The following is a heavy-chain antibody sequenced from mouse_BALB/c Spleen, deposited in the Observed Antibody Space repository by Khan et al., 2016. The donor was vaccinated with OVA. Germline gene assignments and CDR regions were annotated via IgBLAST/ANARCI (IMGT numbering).Heavy chain of an antibody. CDR2: ISIGGGTT. Sequence: EVQLVESGGGLVKPGGSLKLSCAASGFAFSSYDISWVRQTPEKRLEWVAFISIGGGTTYYPDTVKGRFTISRDNAKNPLYLQMNSLKSEDTAMYYCTRPQYYGSNYYFDYWGQGTTLTVSS. CDR1: GFAFSSYD. J-gene: IGHJ2*01. CDR3: TRPQYYGSNYYFDY. V-gene: IGHV5-12-1*01. D-gene: IGHD1-1*01.